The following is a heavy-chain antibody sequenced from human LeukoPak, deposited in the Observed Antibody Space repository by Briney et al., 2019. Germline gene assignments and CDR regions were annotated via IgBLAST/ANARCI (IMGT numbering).Heavy chain of an antibody. Sequence: GASVKVSCKASGYTFTSYGISWVRQAPGQGLEWMGWISAYNGNTNYAQKFQGRVTMTRDTSTSTVYMELSSLRSEDTAVYYCARANTMVRDIGGYYFDYWGQGTLVTVSS. D-gene: IGHD3-10*01. V-gene: IGHV1-18*01. CDR3: ARANTMVRDIGGYYFDY. CDR1: GYTFTSYG. J-gene: IGHJ4*02. CDR2: ISAYNGNT.